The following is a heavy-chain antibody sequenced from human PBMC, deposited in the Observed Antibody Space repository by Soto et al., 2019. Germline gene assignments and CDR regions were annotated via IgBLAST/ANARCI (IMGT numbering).Heavy chain of an antibody. Sequence: QVQLVQSGAEVKKPGSSVKVSCKASGGTFSSYAISWVRQAPGQGLEWMGGIIPIFGTANYAQKFQGRVTITADESTSTAYMELSSLRSEDTVVYYCARGSYDSSGYYYYYYYYGMDVWGQGTTVTVSS. V-gene: IGHV1-69*01. J-gene: IGHJ6*02. CDR2: IIPIFGTA. D-gene: IGHD3-22*01. CDR1: GGTFSSYA. CDR3: ARGSYDSSGYYYYYYYYGMDV.